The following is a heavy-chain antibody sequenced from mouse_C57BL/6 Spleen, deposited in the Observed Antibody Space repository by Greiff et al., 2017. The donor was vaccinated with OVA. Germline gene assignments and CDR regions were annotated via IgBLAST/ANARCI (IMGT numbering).Heavy chain of an antibody. J-gene: IGHJ1*03. D-gene: IGHD2-2*01. V-gene: IGHV1-69*01. CDR1: GYTFTSYW. CDR3: ALIYYGYAHWYFDV. Sequence: VQLQQPGAELVMPGASVKLSCKASGYTFTSYWMHWVQQRPGQGLEWIGEIDPSDSYTNYNQKFKGKSTLTVDKASSTAYMQLSSLTSEDSAVYYCALIYYGYAHWYFDVWGTGTTVTVSS. CDR2: IDPSDSYT.